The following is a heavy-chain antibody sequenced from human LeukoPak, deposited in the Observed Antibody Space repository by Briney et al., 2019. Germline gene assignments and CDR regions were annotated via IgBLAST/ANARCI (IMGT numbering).Heavy chain of an antibody. CDR3: ARDIVVYYDFWSGYFPDYYYYYGMDV. V-gene: IGHV1-18*01. CDR1: GYTFTSYG. Sequence: ASVKVSCKASGYTFTSYGISWVRQAPGQGLEWMGWISAYNGNTNYAQKLQGRVTMTTDTSTSTAYMELRSLRSDDTAVYYWARDIVVYYDFWSGYFPDYYYYYGMDVWGQGTTVTVSS. J-gene: IGHJ6*02. CDR2: ISAYNGNT. D-gene: IGHD3-3*01.